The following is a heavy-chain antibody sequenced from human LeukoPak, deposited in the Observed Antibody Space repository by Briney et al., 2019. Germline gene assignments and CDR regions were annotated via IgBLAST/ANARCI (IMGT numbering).Heavy chain of an antibody. CDR2: IYTSGST. J-gene: IGHJ4*02. Sequence: PSQTLSLTCTVSGGSISSGSYYWSWIRQPAGKGLEWIGRIYTSGSTNYNPSLKSRVTISVDTSKNQFSLKLSSVTAADTAVYYCAREIISDYSSSGIDYWGQGTLVTVSS. CDR3: AREIISDYSSSGIDY. CDR1: GGSISSGSYY. V-gene: IGHV4-61*02. D-gene: IGHD6-6*01.